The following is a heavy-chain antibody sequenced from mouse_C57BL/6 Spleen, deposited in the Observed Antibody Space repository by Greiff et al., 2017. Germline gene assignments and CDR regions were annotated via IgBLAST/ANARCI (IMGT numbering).Heavy chain of an antibody. J-gene: IGHJ1*03. CDR1: GFTFSSFA. CDR2: LSDGGSYT. D-gene: IGHD1-1*01. CDR3: ARDYGSSYAYFDV. V-gene: IGHV5-4*01. Sequence: EVQVVESGGGLVKPGGSLKLSCAASGFTFSSFAMSWVRQTPEKRLEWVATLSDGGSYTYYPDNVKGRFTISRDNAKNNLYLQMSHLKSEDTAMYYCARDYGSSYAYFDVWGTGTTVTVSS.